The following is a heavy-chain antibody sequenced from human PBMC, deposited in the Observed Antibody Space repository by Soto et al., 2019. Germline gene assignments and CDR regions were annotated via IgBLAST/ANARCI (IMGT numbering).Heavy chain of an antibody. D-gene: IGHD3-9*01. Sequence: QLQLMQSGGEARNPGASVKVSCEASGYKFSSYAISWLRQAPGQGLEWMGLITPNSGYTNYAQKFQGRLILTTDIPSSTAYMELTSLTYDDTAMYYCGTSYDTGFDPWGQGTLVSVS. CDR2: ITPNSGYT. V-gene: IGHV1-18*01. CDR1: GYKFSSYA. CDR3: GTSYDTGFDP. J-gene: IGHJ5*02.